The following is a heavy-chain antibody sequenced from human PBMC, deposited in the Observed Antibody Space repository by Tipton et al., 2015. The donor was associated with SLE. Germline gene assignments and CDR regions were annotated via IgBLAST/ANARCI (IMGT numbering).Heavy chain of an antibody. V-gene: IGHV3-21*01. Sequence: GSLRLSCAASGFTFSSYSMNWVRQAPGKGLEWVSSISSSSSYIYYADSVRGRFTISRDNAKNSLYLQMNSLRAEDTAVYYCARDFRYGSSSILFPNDAFDIWGQGTMVTVSS. CDR3: ARDFRYGSSSILFPNDAFDI. CDR2: ISSSSSYI. D-gene: IGHD6-13*01. CDR1: GFTFSSYS. J-gene: IGHJ3*02.